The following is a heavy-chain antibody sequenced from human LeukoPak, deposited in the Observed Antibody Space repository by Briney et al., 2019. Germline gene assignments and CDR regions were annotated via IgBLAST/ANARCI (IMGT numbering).Heavy chain of an antibody. V-gene: IGHV3-7*01. D-gene: IGHD4-23*01. CDR1: GFTFSTYW. J-gene: IGHJ4*02. CDR3: ARLSTVVTLDY. Sequence: GGSLRLSCAASGFTFSTYWMSWVRQAPGKGLEWVANIKEDGSVNAYVDSVKGRFTISRDNAKNSLDLQMHSLRVEDAAVYYCARLSTVVTLDYWGQGTLVTVSS. CDR2: IKEDGSVN.